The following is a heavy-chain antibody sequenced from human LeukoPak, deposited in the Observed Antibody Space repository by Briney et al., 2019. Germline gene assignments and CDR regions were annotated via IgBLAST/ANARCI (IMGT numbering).Heavy chain of an antibody. CDR3: ARDFRNGGLDI. Sequence: AGGSLRLSCVASGITLNDCMSWIRQAPGKGLEWVSYICGSGISIHYTDSVKGRFTVSRDNAKNSLFLQMNSLRAEDTALYYCARDFRNGGLDIWGQGTMLTVSS. CDR1: GITLNDC. V-gene: IGHV3-11*04. CDR2: ICGSGISI. D-gene: IGHD4-23*01. J-gene: IGHJ3*02.